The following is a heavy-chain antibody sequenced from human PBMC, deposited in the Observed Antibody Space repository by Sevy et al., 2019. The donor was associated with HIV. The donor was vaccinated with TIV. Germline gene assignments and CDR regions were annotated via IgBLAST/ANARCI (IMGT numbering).Heavy chain of an antibody. CDR2: ISYDGNNK. D-gene: IGHD3-10*01. Sequence: GGSLRLSCAASGFTFSSYGIHWVRQAPGKGLEWVAVISYDGNNKYYTDSVKGRFTISRDNSKNTLYLQMSSLRAEDTALYYWAKDRPYDYGSGIYLSYGMDVWGQGTTVTVSS. CDR3: AKDRPYDYGSGIYLSYGMDV. CDR1: GFTFSSYG. V-gene: IGHV3-30*18. J-gene: IGHJ6*02.